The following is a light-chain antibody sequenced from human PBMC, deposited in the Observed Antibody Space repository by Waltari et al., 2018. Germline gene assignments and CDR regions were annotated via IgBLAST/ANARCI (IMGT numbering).Light chain of an antibody. V-gene: IGLV2-23*01. CDR1: SSDVGSHNL. CDR3: CSYAGSAIWV. CDR2: DDK. J-gene: IGLJ3*02. Sequence: QSALTQPASVSGSPGQSITISCPGTSSDVGSHNLVSWYQQHPGKAPKLMIYDDKKRPSVVSNRFSCSKSGNTASLTISGLQAEDEADYYCCSYAGSAIWVFGGGTKLTVL.